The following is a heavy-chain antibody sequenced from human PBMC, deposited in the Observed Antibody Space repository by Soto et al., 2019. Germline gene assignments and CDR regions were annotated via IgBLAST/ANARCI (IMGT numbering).Heavy chain of an antibody. CDR3: AKVTTVRYYYYYMDV. CDR1: GFTFSSYA. J-gene: IGHJ6*03. D-gene: IGHD4-4*01. CDR2: ISGSGGST. Sequence: GGSLRLSCAASGFTFSSYAMSWVRQAPGKGLEWVSAISGSGGSTYYADSVKGRFTISRDNSKNTLYLQMNSLRAEDTAVYYCAKVTTVRYYYYYMDVWGKGTTVTVSS. V-gene: IGHV3-23*01.